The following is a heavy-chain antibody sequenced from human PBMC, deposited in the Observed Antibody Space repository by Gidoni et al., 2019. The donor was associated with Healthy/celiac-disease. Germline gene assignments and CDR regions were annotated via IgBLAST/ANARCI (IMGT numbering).Heavy chain of an antibody. CDR3: ARVRGGSDFSYYYYGMDV. J-gene: IGHJ6*02. CDR2: IFYSGST. D-gene: IGHD5-12*01. CDR1: GGSISSDDYY. V-gene: IGHV4-30-4*01. Sequence: QVQLQESGPRLVKPSQTLPLTCTVSGGSISSDDYYWSWIRQPPGKGLEWIGYIFYSGSTYYNPSLKSRITISVDTSKNQFSLKLSSVTAADTAVYYCARVRGGSDFSYYYYGMDVWGQGTTVTVSS.